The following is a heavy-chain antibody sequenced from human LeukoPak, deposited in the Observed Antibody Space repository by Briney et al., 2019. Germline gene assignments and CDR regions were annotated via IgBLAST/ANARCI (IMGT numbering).Heavy chain of an antibody. V-gene: IGHV1-8*01. Sequence: ASVKVSCKACVYTFTSYDINWVRQATGQGLEWMGWMNPNSGNTGYAQKFQGRVTMTRNTSISTAYMELSSLRSEDTAVYYCARELVVAAQGALGYWGQGTLVTVSS. J-gene: IGHJ4*02. CDR3: ARELVVAAQGALGY. CDR2: MNPNSGNT. CDR1: VYTFTSYD. D-gene: IGHD2-15*01.